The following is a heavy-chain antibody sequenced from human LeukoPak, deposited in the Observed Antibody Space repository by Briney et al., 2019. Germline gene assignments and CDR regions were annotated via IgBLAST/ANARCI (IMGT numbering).Heavy chain of an antibody. V-gene: IGHV3-23*01. Sequence: GGSLRLSCAASGFTFRSFAMSWVRQAPGKGLEWVSAISGSGGSTYYADSVKGRFTISRDNSKNTLYLQMNRLRAEDTAVYYCAKDRGLTVTTVLSWGQGTLVTVSS. CDR1: GFTFRSFA. CDR2: ISGSGGST. J-gene: IGHJ4*02. CDR3: AKDRGLTVTTVLS. D-gene: IGHD4-23*01.